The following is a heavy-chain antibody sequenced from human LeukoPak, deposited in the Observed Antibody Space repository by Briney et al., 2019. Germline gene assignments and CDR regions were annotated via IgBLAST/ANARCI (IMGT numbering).Heavy chain of an antibody. V-gene: IGHV3-11*01. CDR1: GFTFSDYY. CDR2: ISSSGSTI. Sequence: GGSLRLSCAAPGFTFSDYYMSWIRQAPGKGREWVSYISSSGSTIDYAASVKGRFTISRDNAKNSLYLQMNSLRAEDTAVYYCARSIPAGNRRWGQGTLVTVSS. CDR3: ARSIPAGNRR. J-gene: IGHJ4*02. D-gene: IGHD2-2*01.